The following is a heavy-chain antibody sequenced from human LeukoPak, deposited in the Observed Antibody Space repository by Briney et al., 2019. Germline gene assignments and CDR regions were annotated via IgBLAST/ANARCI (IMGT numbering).Heavy chain of an antibody. J-gene: IGHJ4*02. V-gene: IGHV3-11*01. CDR3: ARGDYYDSSGPFDY. CDR1: GFVYTAFW. CDR2: ISSSGSTI. D-gene: IGHD3-22*01. Sequence: PGGSLRLSCAGSGFVYTAFWMSWVRQAPGKGLEWVSYISSSGSTIYYADSVKGRFTISRDNAKNSLYLQMNSLRAEDTAVYYCARGDYYDSSGPFDYWGQGTLVTVSS.